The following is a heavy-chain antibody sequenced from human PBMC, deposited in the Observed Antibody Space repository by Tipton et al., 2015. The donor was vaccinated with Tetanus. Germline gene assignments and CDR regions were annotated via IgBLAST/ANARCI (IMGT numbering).Heavy chain of an antibody. J-gene: IGHJ4*02. CDR1: GGSIRSGGYY. V-gene: IGHV4-31*03. CDR3: ARRSVSARFDD. Sequence: TLSLTCTVSGGSIRSGGYYWSRIRQHPGKGLEWIGYIYYTGNTYYNPSLKRRVTISVDTSKNQFSLKLGSVTAADTAVYYCARRSVSARFDDWGQGTLVTVSS. D-gene: IGHD6-6*01. CDR2: IYYTGNT.